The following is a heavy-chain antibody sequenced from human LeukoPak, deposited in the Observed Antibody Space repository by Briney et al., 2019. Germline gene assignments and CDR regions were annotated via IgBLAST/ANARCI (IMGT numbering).Heavy chain of an antibody. V-gene: IGHV3-21*01. J-gene: IGHJ4*02. Sequence: GGSLRLSCAASGFTFSSYSMNWVRQAPGKGLEWVSSISSSSSYIYYADSVKGRFTISRDNAKNSLYLQMNSLRAEDTAVYYCARDVTSDSYDILTGYGPYFDYWGQGTLVTVSS. D-gene: IGHD3-9*01. CDR3: ARDVTSDSYDILTGYGPYFDY. CDR1: GFTFSSYS. CDR2: ISSSSSYI.